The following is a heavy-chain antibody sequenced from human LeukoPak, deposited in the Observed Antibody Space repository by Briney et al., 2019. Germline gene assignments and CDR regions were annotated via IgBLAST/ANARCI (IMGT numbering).Heavy chain of an antibody. CDR1: GLIVSSNY. CDR3: ARAKEEMTSILGFDY. V-gene: IGHV3-53*01. Sequence: GGSLRLSCAASGLIVSSNYVTWVRQAPGKGLEWVSTIYSGGNSYYADSVEGRFTVSRDNPRNTLYLQMNSLRAEDTAVYYCARAKEEMTSILGFDYWGQGTLVTVSS. J-gene: IGHJ4*02. D-gene: IGHD5-24*01. CDR2: IYSGGNS.